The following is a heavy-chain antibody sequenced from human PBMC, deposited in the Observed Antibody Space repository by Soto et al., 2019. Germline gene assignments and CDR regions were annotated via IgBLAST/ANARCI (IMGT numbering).Heavy chain of an antibody. CDR3: ARPVEMATISRSYLFY. V-gene: IGHV1-69*13. J-gene: IGHJ4*02. CDR1: GGTFSNYA. D-gene: IGHD5-12*01. CDR2: IIPIFDTA. Sequence: GASVKVSCKASGGTFSNYAINWVRQAPGQGLEWMGGIIPIFDTANYAQKFQGRVTITADESTSTAYLDLSSLRSEDTAVYYCARPVEMATISRSYLFYWGQGTLVTVSS.